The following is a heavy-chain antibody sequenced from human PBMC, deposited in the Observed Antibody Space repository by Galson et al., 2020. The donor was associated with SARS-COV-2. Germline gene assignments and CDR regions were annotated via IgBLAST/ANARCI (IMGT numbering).Heavy chain of an antibody. CDR3: ARLVAVVAAQGDCFDP. CDR2: NYYSGST. Sequence: SETLSLTCTVSGGSISSSSYYWGRNRQPPGKGLEWIGRNYYSGSTYSNPSLKSRVTISPDTSKNQLSLKLSSATAADPAVYYCARLVAVVAAQGDCFDPGGKGTLVTVSS. CDR1: GGSISSSSYY. J-gene: IGHJ5*02. D-gene: IGHD2-15*01. V-gene: IGHV4-39*01.